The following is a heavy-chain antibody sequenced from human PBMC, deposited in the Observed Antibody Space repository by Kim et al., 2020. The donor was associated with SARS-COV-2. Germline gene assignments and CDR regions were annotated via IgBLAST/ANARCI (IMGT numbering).Heavy chain of an antibody. J-gene: IGHJ4*02. CDR2: INHSGST. CDR3: ARGRGSYVWHRYFDY. V-gene: IGHV4-34*01. D-gene: IGHD1-26*01. Sequence: SETLSLTCAVYGGSFSGYYWSWIRQPPGKGLEWIGEINHSGSTNYNPSLKSRVTISVDTSKNQFSLKLSSVTAADTAVYYCARGRGSYVWHRYFDYWGQGTLVTVSS. CDR1: GGSFSGYY.